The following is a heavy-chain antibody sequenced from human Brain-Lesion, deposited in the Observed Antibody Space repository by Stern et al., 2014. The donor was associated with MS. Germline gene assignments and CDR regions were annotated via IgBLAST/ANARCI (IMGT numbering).Heavy chain of an antibody. CDR1: GFTFDDYA. V-gene: IGHV3-9*01. J-gene: IGHJ4*02. CDR3: ARDITGSSAYFAY. Sequence: VQLGQSGGDLVQLGRSLRLSCAAFGFTFDDYAMPWARKAPGRGLGGVAGISWNSGTIGYADSVKGRFTTSRDNAYSSLYLQMNSLRPEDTALYYCARDITGSSAYFAYWGQGTLVTVSS. CDR2: ISWNSGTI. D-gene: IGHD1-14*01.